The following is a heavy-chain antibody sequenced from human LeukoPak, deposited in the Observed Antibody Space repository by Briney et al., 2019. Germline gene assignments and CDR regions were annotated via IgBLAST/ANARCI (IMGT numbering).Heavy chain of an antibody. Sequence: ASVKVSCKASGYTFTSYYMHWVRQAPGQGLEWMGIINPSGGSTSYAQKFQGRVTMTRDMSTSTVYMELSSLRSEDTAVYYCARDGPLWFGERGGVYYYYMDVWGKGTTVTVSS. CDR3: ARDGPLWFGERGGVYYYYMDV. CDR1: GYTFTSYY. J-gene: IGHJ6*03. V-gene: IGHV1-46*01. D-gene: IGHD3-10*01. CDR2: INPSGGST.